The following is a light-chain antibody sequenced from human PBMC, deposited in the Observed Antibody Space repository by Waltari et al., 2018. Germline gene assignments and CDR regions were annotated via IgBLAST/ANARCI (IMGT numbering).Light chain of an antibody. J-gene: IGLJ3*02. CDR1: SSDVGGYNY. CDR3: SSYTSSSKWV. CDR2: EVS. V-gene: IGLV2-14*01. Sequence: QSALTQPASVSGSPGQSITISCTGTSSDVGGYNYVSWYQQHPGKAPKLMIYEVSNRPSGGSNRFSGSKSGNTASLTISGLQAEDEADYYCSSYTSSSKWVFGGGTKLTVL.